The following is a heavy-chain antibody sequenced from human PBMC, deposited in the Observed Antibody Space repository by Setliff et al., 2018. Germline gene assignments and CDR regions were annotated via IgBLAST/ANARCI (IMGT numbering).Heavy chain of an antibody. Sequence: ASVKVSCKASGGTFTTYAITWVRQAPGQGLEWMGGIIPRFSTANIAQNFQGRVTISADESTSTVYMELSGLRSDDTAVYFCARPRSPKISIFGVTPFDYWGQGTLVTVSS. V-gene: IGHV1-69*13. J-gene: IGHJ4*02. D-gene: IGHD3-3*01. CDR1: GGTFTTYA. CDR3: ARPRSPKISIFGVTPFDY. CDR2: IIPRFSTA.